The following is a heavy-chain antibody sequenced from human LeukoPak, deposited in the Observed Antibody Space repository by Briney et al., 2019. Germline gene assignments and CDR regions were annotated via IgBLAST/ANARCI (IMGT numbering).Heavy chain of an antibody. CDR3: ARVSNYYGSGSYYNAPFDY. Sequence: GASVKVSCKVSGYTLTELSMHWVRQAPGKGLEWMGGFDPEDGETIYAQKFQGRVTMTEDTSTDTAYMELSSLRSEDTAVYYCARVSNYYGSGSYYNAPFDYWGQGTLVTVSS. J-gene: IGHJ4*02. D-gene: IGHD3-10*01. CDR2: FDPEDGET. CDR1: GYTLTELS. V-gene: IGHV1-24*01.